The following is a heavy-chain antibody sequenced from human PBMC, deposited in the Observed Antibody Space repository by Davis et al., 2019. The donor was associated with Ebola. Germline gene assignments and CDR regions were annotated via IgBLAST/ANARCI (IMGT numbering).Heavy chain of an antibody. CDR2: IKSKSQGGTT. CDR1: GFIFTNAW. J-gene: IGHJ6*03. D-gene: IGHD2-8*01. V-gene: IGHV3-15*01. Sequence: PGGSLRLSCAASGFIFTNAWVSWVRQAPGEGLEWVGLIKSKSQGGTTEYSAPVKDRFTISRDDSKNTLFLQMHGLKTEDTAVYYCATRLECTKSECSGYYYMNVWGKGTTVTVSS. CDR3: ATRLECTKSECSGYYYMNV.